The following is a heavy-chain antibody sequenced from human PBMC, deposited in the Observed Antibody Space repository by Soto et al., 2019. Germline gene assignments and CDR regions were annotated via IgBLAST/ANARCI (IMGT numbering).Heavy chain of an antibody. D-gene: IGHD2-21*01. V-gene: IGHV3-30-3*01. CDR3: AVRAGLVVSDDYGLDV. CDR1: GFSFSDYS. J-gene: IGHJ6*02. CDR2: ISYDGDKK. Sequence: QVHLVESGGGVVQPGRSLRLSCVASGFSFSDYSIHWVRQAPGKGLEWVGFISYDGDKKFLADSVKGRFNISRDNAKNTVYLQMTSLRPEDTAVFHCAVRAGLVVSDDYGLDVWGQGTTVTVSS.